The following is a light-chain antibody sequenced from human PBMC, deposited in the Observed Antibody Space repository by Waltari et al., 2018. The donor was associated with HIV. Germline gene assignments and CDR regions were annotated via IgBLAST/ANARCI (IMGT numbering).Light chain of an antibody. J-gene: IGKJ1*01. CDR2: WSS. CDR1: QSVLYNSNNQNY. CDR3: QQYYNPPWA. Sequence: DIVMTQSPDYLAVALGERATIHCKSSQSVLYNSNNQNYLAWYQVRPGQPPKVLIYWSSIRESGVPERFSGSGSGTDFTLTISSLQAEDVAVYYCQQYYNPPWAFGQGTRVEIK. V-gene: IGKV4-1*01.